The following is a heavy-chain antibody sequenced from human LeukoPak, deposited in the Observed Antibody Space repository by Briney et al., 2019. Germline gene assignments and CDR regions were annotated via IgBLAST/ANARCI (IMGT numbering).Heavy chain of an antibody. Sequence: KFQGRVTMTWNTSISTAYMELSSLRSEDTAVYYCARGVAGTSSFDYWGQGTLVTVSS. V-gene: IGHV1-8*01. CDR3: ARGVAGTSSFDY. D-gene: IGHD6-19*01. J-gene: IGHJ4*02.